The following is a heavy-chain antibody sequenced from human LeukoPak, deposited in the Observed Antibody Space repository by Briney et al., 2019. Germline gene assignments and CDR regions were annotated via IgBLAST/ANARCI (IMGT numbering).Heavy chain of an antibody. CDR1: GGSFSSYY. D-gene: IGHD7-27*01. J-gene: IGHJ3*02. CDR2: IYYSGST. CDR3: ARDPRRLTGDAFDI. Sequence: SETLSLTCTVSGGSFSSYYWSWIRQPPGKGLEWIGYIYYSGSTNYNPSLKSRVTMSVDTSKNQFSLKLSSVTAADTAVYYCARDPRRLTGDAFDIWGQGTMVTVSS. V-gene: IGHV4-59*01.